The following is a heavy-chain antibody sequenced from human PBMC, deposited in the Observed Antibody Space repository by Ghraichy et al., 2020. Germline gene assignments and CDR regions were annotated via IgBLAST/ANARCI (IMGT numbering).Heavy chain of an antibody. CDR2: ISSSSSYI. Sequence: GSLRLSCAASGFTFSSYSMNWVRQAPGKGLEWVSSISSSSSYIYYADSVKGRFTISRDNAKNSLYLQMNSLRAEDTAVYYCARDRQWLIRPDYWGQGTLVTVSS. V-gene: IGHV3-21*01. CDR1: GFTFSSYS. CDR3: ARDRQWLIRPDY. J-gene: IGHJ4*02. D-gene: IGHD6-19*01.